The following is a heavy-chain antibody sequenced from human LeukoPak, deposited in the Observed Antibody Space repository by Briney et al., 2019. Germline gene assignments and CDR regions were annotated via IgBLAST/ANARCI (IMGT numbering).Heavy chain of an antibody. V-gene: IGHV4-39*07. D-gene: IGHD6-6*01. CDR2: IYYSGST. CDR3: ARVFEQLVDY. CDR1: GGSISSSSYY. J-gene: IGHJ4*02. Sequence: PSETLSLTCTVSGGSISSSSYYWGWIRQPPGKGLEWIGSIYYSGSTYYNPSLKSRVTVSVDTSKNQFSLKLSSVTAADTAVYYCARVFEQLVDYWGQGTLVTVSS.